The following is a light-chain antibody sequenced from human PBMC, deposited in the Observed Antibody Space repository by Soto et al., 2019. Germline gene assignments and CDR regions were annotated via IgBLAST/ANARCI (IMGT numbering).Light chain of an antibody. V-gene: IGKV3-20*01. CDR3: QQFGGSPLYT. CDR2: GIS. J-gene: IGKJ2*01. CDR1: QSVRSSY. Sequence: EIVLTQSPGTLSLSPGERATLSCRASQSVRSSYLAWYQQKPGQAPRLLIHGISSRATGIPDRFSGSGSGTDFTLTISRLEPEDFGVYYCQQFGGSPLYTFGQGTKVDIK.